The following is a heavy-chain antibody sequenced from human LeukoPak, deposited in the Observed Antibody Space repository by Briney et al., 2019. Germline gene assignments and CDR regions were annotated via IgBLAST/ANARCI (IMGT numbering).Heavy chain of an antibody. CDR1: GFTFDDYG. Sequence: GGSLRLSCAPSGFTFDDYGMSWVRQAPGKGREWVSGINWNGGSTGYADSVKGRFTISRDNAKNSLYLQMNSLRAEDTAVYYCASDYGDSDYWGQGTLVTVSS. CDR2: INWNGGST. D-gene: IGHD4-17*01. J-gene: IGHJ4*02. CDR3: ASDYGDSDY. V-gene: IGHV3-20*04.